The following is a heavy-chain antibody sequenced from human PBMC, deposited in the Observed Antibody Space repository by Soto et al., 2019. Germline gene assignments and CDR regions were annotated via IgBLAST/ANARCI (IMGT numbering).Heavy chain of an antibody. J-gene: IGHJ6*03. CDR1: GGSISSYY. D-gene: IGHD3-3*01. V-gene: IGHV4-59*08. CDR2: IYYSGST. CDR3: ARHQSYDFWSGYSEYYYYMDV. Sequence: SETLSLTCTVSGGSISSYYWSWIRQPPGKGLEWIGYIYYSGSTNYNPSLKSRVTISVDTSKNQFSLKLSSVTAADTAVYYCARHQSYDFWSGYSEYYYYMDVWGKGTTVTVSS.